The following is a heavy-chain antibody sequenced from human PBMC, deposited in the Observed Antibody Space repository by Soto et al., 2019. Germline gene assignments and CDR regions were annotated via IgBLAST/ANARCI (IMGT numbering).Heavy chain of an antibody. Sequence: PGGSLSLSCAASGFTFSSYAMSWVRQAPGKGLEWVSAISGSGGSTYYADSVKGRFTISRDNSKNTLYLQMNSLRAEDTAVYYCAKERHDSSGWRMPFDYWGQGTLVTVSS. CDR1: GFTFSSYA. CDR3: AKERHDSSGWRMPFDY. D-gene: IGHD6-19*01. J-gene: IGHJ4*02. V-gene: IGHV3-23*01. CDR2: ISGSGGST.